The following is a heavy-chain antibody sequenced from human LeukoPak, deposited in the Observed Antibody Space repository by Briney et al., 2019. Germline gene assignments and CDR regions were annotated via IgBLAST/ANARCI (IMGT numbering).Heavy chain of an antibody. D-gene: IGHD5-24*01. J-gene: IGHJ3*02. CDR3: ARGAGSTISNDAFDM. CDR2: MFYTGNT. V-gene: IGHV4-30-4*07. Sequence: SQTLSLTCAVSGGSISSGSYSWSWIRQPPGKGLEWIGYMFYTGNTYYNPSLKSRVTISVDTSKNQFSLKLSSVTAADTAVYYCARGAGSTISNDAFDMWGQGTMVSVSS. CDR1: GGSISSGSYS.